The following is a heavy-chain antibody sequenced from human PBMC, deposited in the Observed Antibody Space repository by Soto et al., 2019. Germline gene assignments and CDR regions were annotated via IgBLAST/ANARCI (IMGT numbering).Heavy chain of an antibody. Sequence: SETLSLTCTVSGGSISSSSYYWGWIRQPPGKGLEWIGNINHSGSTNYNLSLKSRVTISADTSKNQFSLKLTSVTAADTAVYYCARDKITGLFDYWGQGTLVTVSS. V-gene: IGHV4-39*02. CDR1: GGSISSSSYY. J-gene: IGHJ4*02. CDR2: INHSGST. CDR3: ARDKITGLFDY. D-gene: IGHD2-8*02.